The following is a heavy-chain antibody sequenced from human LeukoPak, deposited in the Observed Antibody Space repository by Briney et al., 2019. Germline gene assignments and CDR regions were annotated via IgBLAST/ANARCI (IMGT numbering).Heavy chain of an antibody. CDR2: IWYGGSNK. D-gene: IGHD1-26*01. CDR1: GFTFSSYG. J-gene: IGHJ3*02. CDR3: AKTGGSYSVGAFDI. Sequence: QSGGSLRLSCAASGFTFSSYGMHWVRQAPGKGLEWVAVIWYGGSNKYYADSVKGRFTISRDNSKNTLYLQMNSLRAEDTAVYYCAKTGGSYSVGAFDIWGQGTMVTVSS. V-gene: IGHV3-30*02.